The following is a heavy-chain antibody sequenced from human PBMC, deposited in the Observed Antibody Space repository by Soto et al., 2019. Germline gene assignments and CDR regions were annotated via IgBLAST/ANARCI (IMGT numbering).Heavy chain of an antibody. CDR3: ARDGHGYYDSSGYPAFDI. Sequence: SETLSLTCTVSGVSISSYYWSWIRQPPGKGLEWIGYIYYSGSTNYNPSLKSRVTISVDTSKNQFSLKLSSVTAADTAVYYCARDGHGYYDSSGYPAFDIWGPGTTVTVSS. J-gene: IGHJ3*02. D-gene: IGHD3-22*01. CDR1: GVSISSYY. CDR2: IYYSGST. V-gene: IGHV4-59*01.